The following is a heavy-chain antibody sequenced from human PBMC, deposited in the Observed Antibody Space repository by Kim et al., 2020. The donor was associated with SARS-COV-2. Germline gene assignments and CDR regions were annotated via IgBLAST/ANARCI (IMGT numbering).Heavy chain of an antibody. Sequence: GGSLRLSCAASGFTFSDYPMHWVRQSPVKGLEWVSSIDNSGAKTSYAGSVKGRFTISRDDSRNSLYLQMDSLRVDDTATYFCAKQLSRGRGTLRRRNRVDVYFDYWGHGSQVTVSS. J-gene: IGHJ4*01. D-gene: IGHD1-7*01. V-gene: IGHV3-23*01. CDR3: AKQLSRGRGTLRRRNRVDVYFDY. CDR2: IDNSGAKT. CDR1: GFTFSDYP.